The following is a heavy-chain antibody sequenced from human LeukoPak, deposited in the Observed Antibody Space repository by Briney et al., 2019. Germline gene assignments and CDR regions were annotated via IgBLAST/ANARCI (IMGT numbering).Heavy chain of an antibody. CDR1: GFTFSSYA. Sequence: PGGSLRLSCAASGFTFSSYAMSWVRQAPGKGLECISGFSGSGGSTYYADSVKGRFTISRDNSKNTLYLQMNSLRVEDTAVYYCARDGYSGSYYRLYYFFMDVWGKGTTVTVSS. V-gene: IGHV3-23*01. CDR3: ARDGYSGSYYRLYYFFMDV. CDR2: FSGSGGST. J-gene: IGHJ6*03. D-gene: IGHD1-26*01.